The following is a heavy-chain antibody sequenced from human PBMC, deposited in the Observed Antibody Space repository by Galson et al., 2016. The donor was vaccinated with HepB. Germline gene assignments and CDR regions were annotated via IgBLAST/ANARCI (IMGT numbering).Heavy chain of an antibody. V-gene: IGHV1-8*01. D-gene: IGHD3-9*01. CDR3: ARGGYDIVAGYSDEGDWFDP. CDR1: GYTFTSYD. CDR2: MSPNSGNT. J-gene: IGHJ5*02. Sequence: SVKVSCKAFGYTFTSYDINWVRQAAGQGLEWMGWMSPNSGNTGYARKFQGRVTMTRDTSMRTAYMELSSLGYEDTAVYYCARGGYDIVAGYSDEGDWFDPWGQGSLVTVSS.